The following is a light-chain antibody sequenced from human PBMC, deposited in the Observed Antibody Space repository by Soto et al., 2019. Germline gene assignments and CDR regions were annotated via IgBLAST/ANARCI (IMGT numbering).Light chain of an antibody. Sequence: DIQMTQSPSSLSASVGDRVTITCRASQSIDYYLNWYQQKPGKAPKLLISAASSLQGGVPSRFRGSGSGTDFTLTISSLQPEDSATYTCQQSYSTPRTFGQGTKLEI. J-gene: IGKJ2*01. CDR3: QQSYSTPRT. CDR1: QSIDYY. CDR2: AAS. V-gene: IGKV1-39*01.